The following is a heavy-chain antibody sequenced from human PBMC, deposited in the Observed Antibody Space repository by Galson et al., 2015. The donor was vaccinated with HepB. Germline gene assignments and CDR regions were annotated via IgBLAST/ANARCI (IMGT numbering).Heavy chain of an antibody. CDR1: GYSFTDYW. D-gene: IGHD3-9*01. V-gene: IGHV5-51*01. J-gene: IGHJ4*02. CDR3: ARASSVYYDLLTGLPKPYACNY. Sequence: AEVKKPGESLKISCKGSGYSFTDYWIGWVRQMPGKGLEWMGIIYPLDSDTRYSPSFQGQVTISADKSISTAYLQWSSLKASDTAMYYCARASSVYYDLLTGLPKPYACNYWGQGTLVTVSS. CDR2: IYPLDSDT.